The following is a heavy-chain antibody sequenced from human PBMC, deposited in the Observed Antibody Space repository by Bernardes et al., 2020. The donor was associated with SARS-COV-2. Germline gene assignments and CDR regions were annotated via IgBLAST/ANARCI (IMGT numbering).Heavy chain of an antibody. Sequence: SETLSLTCTVSGGSISSYYWSWIRQPAGKGLEWIGRIYTSGSTNYNPSLKSRVTMSVDTSKNQFSLKLSSVTAADTAVYYCARVTGFEFLEWLKGRKTAFDIWGQGTMVTVSS. D-gene: IGHD3-3*01. J-gene: IGHJ3*02. V-gene: IGHV4-4*07. CDR1: GGSISSYY. CDR2: IYTSGST. CDR3: ARVTGFEFLEWLKGRKTAFDI.